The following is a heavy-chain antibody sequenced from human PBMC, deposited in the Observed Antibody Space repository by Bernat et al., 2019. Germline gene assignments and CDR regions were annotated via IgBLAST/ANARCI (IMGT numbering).Heavy chain of an antibody. CDR3: ARDQGDCSSTSCPLYYYYYGMDV. D-gene: IGHD2-2*01. CDR1: GFTFSSYG. Sequence: VQLVESGGGLVKPGGSLRLSCAASGFTFSSYGMHWVRQAPGKGLEWVAVIWYDGSNKYYADSVKGRFTISRDNSKNTLYLQMNSLRAEDTAVYYCARDQGDCSSTSCPLYYYYYGMDVWGQGTTVTVSS. J-gene: IGHJ6*02. V-gene: IGHV3-33*08. CDR2: IWYDGSNK.